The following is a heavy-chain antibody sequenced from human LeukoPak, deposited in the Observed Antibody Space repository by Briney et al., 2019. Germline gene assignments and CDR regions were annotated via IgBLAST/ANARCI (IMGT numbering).Heavy chain of an antibody. CDR3: ARLAGIYFDY. Sequence: SETLSLTCTVSGGSINSYYWSWIRQPPGKGLEWIGYIYYSGSTNYNPSLKSRVTMSVDTSKNQFSLRLSSVTAADTAVYYCARLAGIYFDYWGQGTLVTVSS. J-gene: IGHJ4*02. V-gene: IGHV4-59*08. D-gene: IGHD6-19*01. CDR2: IYYSGST. CDR1: GGSINSYY.